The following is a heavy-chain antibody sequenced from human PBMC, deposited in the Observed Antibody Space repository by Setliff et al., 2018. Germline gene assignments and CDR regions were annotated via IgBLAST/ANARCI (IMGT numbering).Heavy chain of an antibody. D-gene: IGHD2-15*01. CDR2: IRYDGSDK. Sequence: GGSLRLSCAASGFTFSSYGIHWVRQAPGKGLEWVTFIRYDGSDKYYADSVKGRFTISRDNAKNSLYLQMNSLRAEDTAVYYCARVGSGGSHHHNQQPMDVWGKGTTVTVSS. V-gene: IGHV3-30*02. J-gene: IGHJ6*03. CDR1: GFTFSSYG. CDR3: ARVGSGGSHHHNQQPMDV.